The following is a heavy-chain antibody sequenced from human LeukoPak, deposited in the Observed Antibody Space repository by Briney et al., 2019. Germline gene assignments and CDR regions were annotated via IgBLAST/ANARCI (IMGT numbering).Heavy chain of an antibody. CDR2: IYSGGST. CDR1: GFTFSNAW. J-gene: IGHJ4*02. D-gene: IGHD3-22*01. Sequence: GGSLRLSCAASGFTFSNAWMSWVRQAPGKGLEWVSLIYSGGSTYYADSVKGRFTISRDNSKNTLYLQMNSLRAEDTAVYYCVRGVSYYDSSGHLDYWGQGTLVTVSS. CDR3: VRGVSYYDSSGHLDY. V-gene: IGHV3-66*01.